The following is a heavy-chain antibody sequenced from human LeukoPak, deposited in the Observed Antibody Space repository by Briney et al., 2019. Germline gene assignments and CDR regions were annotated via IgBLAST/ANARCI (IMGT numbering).Heavy chain of an antibody. CDR2: INHSGST. J-gene: IGHJ4*02. CDR3: ARAGGLAAEDY. V-gene: IGHV4-34*01. D-gene: IGHD6-13*01. CDR1: GGSFSGYY. Sequence: SETLSLTCAVYGGSFSGYYWSWIRQPPGKGLEWIGEINHSGSTNYNPSLKSRVTISVDTSKNQFSLKLSSVTAADTAVYYCARAGGLAAEDYWGQGTLVTVSS.